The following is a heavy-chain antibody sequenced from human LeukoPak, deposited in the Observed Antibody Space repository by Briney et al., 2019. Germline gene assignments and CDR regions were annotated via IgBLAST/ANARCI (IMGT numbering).Heavy chain of an antibody. J-gene: IGHJ4*02. CDR1: GYTFTSYD. V-gene: IGHV1-8*01. D-gene: IGHD7-27*01. CDR3: AKGALWDYFDF. Sequence: ASVKVSCKASGYTFTSYDINWVRQATGQGLEWMGWMNPNSGNTGYAQKFQGRVTMTRNTSISTAYMELSSLRAEDTAIYYCAKGALWDYFDFWGQGTLVTVSS. CDR2: MNPNSGNT.